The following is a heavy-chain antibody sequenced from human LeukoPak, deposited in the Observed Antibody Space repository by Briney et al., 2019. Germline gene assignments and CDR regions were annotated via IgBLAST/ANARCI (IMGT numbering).Heavy chain of an antibody. CDR3: VKGSEAYCDSKSDY. V-gene: IGHV3-23*01. J-gene: IGHJ4*02. Sequence: GGSLRLSCAASGFTFSSYAVSWVRQAPGKGLEWVSSISGSGVATYSADSVKGRFTISRDNSKNTLYLQMSSLRAEDTAVYYCVKGSEAYCDSKSDYWGQGTLVTVSS. D-gene: IGHD3-22*01. CDR2: ISGSGVAT. CDR1: GFTFSSYA.